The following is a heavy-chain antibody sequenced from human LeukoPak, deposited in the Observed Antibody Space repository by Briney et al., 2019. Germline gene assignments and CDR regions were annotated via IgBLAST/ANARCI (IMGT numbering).Heavy chain of an antibody. D-gene: IGHD3-10*01. CDR1: GFTVSSNY. CDR3: ARDFAGAPPYYYYGMDV. V-gene: IGHV3-66*01. J-gene: IGHJ6*02. Sequence: PGRSLRLSCAASGFTVSSNYMSWVRQAPGKGLEWVSVIYSGGSTYYADSVKGRFTISRDNSKNTLYLQMNSLRAEDTAVYYCARDFAGAPPYYYYGMDVWGQGTTVTVSS. CDR2: IYSGGST.